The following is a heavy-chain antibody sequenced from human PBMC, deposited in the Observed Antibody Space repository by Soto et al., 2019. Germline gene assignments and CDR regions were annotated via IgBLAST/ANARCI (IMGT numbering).Heavy chain of an antibody. Sequence: EVQLVESGGGLVQPGGSLRLTCAASGFTLSSYSMNWVRQAPGKGLEWVSYISSSSSTIYYADSVKGRFTISRDNAKNSLYLQMNSLRAEDTAVYYCARANYGGNSADYYYGMDVWGQGTTVTVSS. J-gene: IGHJ6*02. D-gene: IGHD4-17*01. CDR3: ARANYGGNSADYYYGMDV. V-gene: IGHV3-48*01. CDR1: GFTLSSYS. CDR2: ISSSSSTI.